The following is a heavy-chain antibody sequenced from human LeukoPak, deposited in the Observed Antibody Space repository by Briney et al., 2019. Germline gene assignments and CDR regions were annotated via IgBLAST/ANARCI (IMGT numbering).Heavy chain of an antibody. D-gene: IGHD5-18*01. CDR1: GGTFSSYA. CDR3: ARHKSGYSYGSFFDY. CDR2: IIPIFGTA. J-gene: IGHJ4*02. Sequence: GASVKVSCKASGGTFSSYAISWVRQAPGQGLEWMGGIIPIFGTANYAQKFQGRVTITADESTSTAYMELSSLRSEDTAVYYCARHKSGYSYGSFFDYWGQGTLVTVSS. V-gene: IGHV1-69*13.